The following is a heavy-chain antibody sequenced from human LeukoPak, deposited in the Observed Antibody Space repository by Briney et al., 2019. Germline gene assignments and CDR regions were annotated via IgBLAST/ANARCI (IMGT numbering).Heavy chain of an antibody. CDR2: IYGNGGGI. J-gene: IGHJ4*02. V-gene: IGHV3-23*01. Sequence: GGSLRLSCAASGFPFSTYAMNWARQAPGKGLEWVSGIYGNGGGIQYADSVKGRFTISRDNSKNTLYLQMNSLRAEDTALYYCAKDRLPDGRWSLDYWGQGTLVTVSS. CDR1: GFPFSTYA. D-gene: IGHD6-13*01. CDR3: AKDRLPDGRWSLDY.